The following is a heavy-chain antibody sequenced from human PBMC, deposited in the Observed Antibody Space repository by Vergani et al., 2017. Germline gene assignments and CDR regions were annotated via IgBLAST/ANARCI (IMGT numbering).Heavy chain of an antibody. V-gene: IGHV4-59*01. J-gene: IGHJ6*03. D-gene: IGHD6-6*01. Sequence: QVQLQESGPGLVKPSETLSLTCTVSGGSISSYYWSWIRQPPGKGLEWIGYIYYSGSTNYNPSLKSRVTISVDTSKNPFSLKLSSVTAADTAVYYCAVSSIAARPHYYYYYMDVWGKGTTVTVSS. CDR1: GGSISSYY. CDR2: IYYSGST. CDR3: AVSSIAARPHYYYYYMDV.